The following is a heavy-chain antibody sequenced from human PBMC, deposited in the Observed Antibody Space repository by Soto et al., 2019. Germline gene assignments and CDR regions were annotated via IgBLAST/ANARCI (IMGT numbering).Heavy chain of an antibody. CDR1: GFTFSNYW. CDR2: LNSDGSDT. J-gene: IGHJ4*02. D-gene: IGHD6-19*01. CDR3: ARGASAWHVEY. Sequence: EVQLVESGGGLVQPGGSVRLSCVASGFTFSNYWMHWVRQVPGKGLECVSRLNSDGSDTPYADSVKGRFTISRDNAKNTLDLQMSSLRAEDTAVYYCARGASAWHVEYWGQGTLLTVSS. V-gene: IGHV3-74*01.